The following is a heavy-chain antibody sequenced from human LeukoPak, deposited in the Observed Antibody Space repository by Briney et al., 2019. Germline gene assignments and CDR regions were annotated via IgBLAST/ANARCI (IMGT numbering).Heavy chain of an antibody. V-gene: IGHV3-23*01. Sequence: PGGSLRLSCAASGFTFSSYATSWVRQAPGKGLEWVSAIRGSGGSTSYADSVKGRFTISRDNSENTLYLQINSLRAEDTAVYYCAKANYDSSAYYWSDWGQGTLVTVSS. CDR3: AKANYDSSAYYWSD. CDR1: GFTFSSYA. J-gene: IGHJ4*02. CDR2: IRGSGGST. D-gene: IGHD3-22*01.